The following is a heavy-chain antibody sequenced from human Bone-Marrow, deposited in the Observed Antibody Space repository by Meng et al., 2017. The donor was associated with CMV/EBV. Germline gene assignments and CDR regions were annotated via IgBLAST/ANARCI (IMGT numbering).Heavy chain of an antibody. Sequence: GGSLRLSCEASGFTFSSYAMSWVRQAPGKGLEWVSVIYSGGSSTYYADSVKGRFTISRDNSKNTLYLQMNSLRAEDTAVYYCVNCGPYGGYVHYWGQGTLVTVSS. CDR3: VNCGPYGGYVHY. CDR1: GFTFSSYA. D-gene: IGHD5-12*01. CDR2: IYSGGSST. J-gene: IGHJ4*02. V-gene: IGHV3-23*03.